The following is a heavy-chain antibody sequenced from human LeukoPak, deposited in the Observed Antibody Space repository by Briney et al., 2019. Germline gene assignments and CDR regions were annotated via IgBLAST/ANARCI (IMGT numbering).Heavy chain of an antibody. CDR2: IYYSGST. CDR3: ARQGSYRSDY. J-gene: IGHJ4*02. D-gene: IGHD1-26*01. CDR1: GGSISSSSYY. Sequence: KPSETLSLTCTVSGGSISSSSYYWGWIRQPPGKGLKWIGSIYYSGSTYYNPSLKSRVTISVDTSKNQFSLKLSSVTAADTAVYYCARQGSYRSDYWGKGTLVTVSS. V-gene: IGHV4-39*01.